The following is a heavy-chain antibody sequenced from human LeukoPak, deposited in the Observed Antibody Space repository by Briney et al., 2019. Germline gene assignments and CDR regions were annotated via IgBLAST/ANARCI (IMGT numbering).Heavy chain of an antibody. CDR2: IYNSGST. D-gene: IGHD2-21*02. CDR3: AREGLLCGGDCYRDAFDI. J-gene: IGHJ3*02. CDR1: GGSISSYY. V-gene: IGHV4-4*07. Sequence: SETLSLTCTVSGGSISSYYWSWIRQPAGKGLEWIGHIYNSGSTNYNPSLKGRVTMSVATSKNQFSLHLSSVTAADTAVYYCAREGLLCGGDCYRDAFDIWGQGTMVTVSS.